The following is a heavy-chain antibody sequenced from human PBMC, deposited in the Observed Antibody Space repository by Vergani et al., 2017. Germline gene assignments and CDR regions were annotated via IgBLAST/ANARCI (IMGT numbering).Heavy chain of an antibody. V-gene: IGHV3-48*03. J-gene: IGHJ4*02. CDR3: ARGNYYGSGAFDF. Sequence: EVQLVESGGDLVQPGGSLRLSCAASGFTFSSYEMNWVRQAPGKGLEWVSYISSSGNTIYYADSVKGRFTISRDNAKNSLYLQMNSLGAEDTAVYYCARGNYYGSGAFDFWGQGTLVTVSS. CDR1: GFTFSSYE. D-gene: IGHD3-10*01. CDR2: ISSSGNTI.